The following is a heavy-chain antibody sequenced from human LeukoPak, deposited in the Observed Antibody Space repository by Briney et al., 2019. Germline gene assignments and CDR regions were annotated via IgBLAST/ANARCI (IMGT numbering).Heavy chain of an antibody. J-gene: IGHJ5*02. D-gene: IGHD2-21*02. V-gene: IGHV4-39*07. CDR2: IHYSGGT. Sequence: PSETLSLTCTVSGGSVSNSSYYWGWIRQPPGKGLEWISIIHYSGGTFYNPSLKSRVTISVDTSKNQFSLKLTSVTAADTAVYYCARHGRVVVTARLGWFDPWGQGTLVTVSS. CDR3: ARHGRVVVTARLGWFDP. CDR1: GGSVSNSSYY.